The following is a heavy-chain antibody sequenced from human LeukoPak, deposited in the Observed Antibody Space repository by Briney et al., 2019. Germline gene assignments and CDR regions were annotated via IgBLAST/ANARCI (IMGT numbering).Heavy chain of an antibody. D-gene: IGHD3-3*01. CDR2: INPNSGGT. CDR1: GYTFTGYY. J-gene: IGHJ4*02. Sequence: GASVKVSCKASGYTFTGYYMHWVRQAPGQGLEWMGWINPNSGGTNYAQKFQGRVTMTRDTSISTAYMELSRLRSDDTAVYYCARDSDYDFWSGTFDYWGQGTLVTVSS. V-gene: IGHV1-2*02. CDR3: ARDSDYDFWSGTFDY.